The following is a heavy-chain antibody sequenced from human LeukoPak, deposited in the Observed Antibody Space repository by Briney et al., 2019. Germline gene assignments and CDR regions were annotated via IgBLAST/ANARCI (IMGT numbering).Heavy chain of an antibody. V-gene: IGHV3-30*03. J-gene: IGHJ4*02. CDR2: ISYDGSNK. Sequence: GGSLRLSCAASGFTFSSYGMHWVRQAPGKGLEWVAVISYDGSNKYYADSVKGRFTISRDNSKNTLYLQMNSLRAEDTAVYYCARDLASGSPSGYWGQGTLVTVSS. CDR1: GFTFSSYG. CDR3: ARDLASGSPSGY. D-gene: IGHD1-26*01.